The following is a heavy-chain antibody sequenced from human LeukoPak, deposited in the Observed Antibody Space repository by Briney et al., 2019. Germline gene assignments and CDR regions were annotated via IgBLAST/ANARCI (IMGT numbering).Heavy chain of an antibody. D-gene: IGHD1-26*01. J-gene: IGHJ4*02. CDR1: GFSFSGYW. CDR2: IKQDGSVK. Sequence: GGSLRLSCAASGFSFSGYWMSWVRQTPGKGLEWVANIKQDGSVKNSVDSMKDRFTISRDNAKNSLYLQMNSLRAEDTALYYCATDSRIVGATGSNDYWGQGTLVTVSS. CDR3: ATDSRIVGATGSNDY. V-gene: IGHV3-7*03.